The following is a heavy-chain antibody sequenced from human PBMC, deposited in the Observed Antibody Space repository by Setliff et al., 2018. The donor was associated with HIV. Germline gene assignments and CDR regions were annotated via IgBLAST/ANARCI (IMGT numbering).Heavy chain of an antibody. CDR1: GGSISSHY. J-gene: IGHJ4*02. D-gene: IGHD6-13*01. Sequence: PSETLSLTCTVSGGSISSHYWSWIRQPPGKGLEWIGTICYSATTNYNPSLKNRVAISVDTSKNQFSLKLTSVTPADTAVYYCARRSGAAVFYYFDYWGQGTLVTVSS. V-gene: IGHV4-59*11. CDR3: ARRSGAAVFYYFDY. CDR2: ICYSATT.